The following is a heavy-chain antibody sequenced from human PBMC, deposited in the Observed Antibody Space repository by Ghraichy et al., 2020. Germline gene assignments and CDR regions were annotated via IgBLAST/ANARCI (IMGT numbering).Heavy chain of an antibody. Sequence: GGSLRLSCAASGFTFSSYGMHWVRQAPGKGLEWVAVISYDGSNKYYADSVKGRFTISRDNSKNTLYLQMNSLRAEDTAVYYCAKTKGGYKGSGDYWGQGTLATVSS. CDR3: AKTKGGYKGSGDY. V-gene: IGHV3-30*18. D-gene: IGHD5-24*01. CDR1: GFTFSSYG. J-gene: IGHJ4*02. CDR2: ISYDGSNK.